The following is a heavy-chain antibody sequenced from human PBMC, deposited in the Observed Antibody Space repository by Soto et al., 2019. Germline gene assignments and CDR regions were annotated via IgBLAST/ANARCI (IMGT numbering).Heavy chain of an antibody. D-gene: IGHD2-8*01. J-gene: IGHJ4*02. V-gene: IGHV4-39*01. CDR1: GGSVSNSNYY. CDR3: VSQRPSVLTQAYFDY. CDR2: VYYRGRS. Sequence: SETLSLTGTVSGGSVSNSNYYWGWFRQSPGKGLEWIGSVYYRGRSYSKSSVKSRVTISVDTSKNQFSLNLNSVTASDTAVYYCVSQRPSVLTQAYFDYWGPGALVTVSS.